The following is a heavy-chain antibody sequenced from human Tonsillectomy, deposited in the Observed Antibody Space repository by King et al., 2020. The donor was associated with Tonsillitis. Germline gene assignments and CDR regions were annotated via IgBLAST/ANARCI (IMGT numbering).Heavy chain of an antibody. CDR2: INQDGSEK. V-gene: IGHV3-7*04. CDR1: GFTFSSYW. CDR3: ASDQAVAGIYYYHYYGMDV. D-gene: IGHD6-19*01. Sequence: VQLVESGGGLVQPGGSLRLSCAASGFTFSSYWMSWVRQAPGKGLEWVANINQDGSEKYSVDSVKGRFTISRDNTKNSLYLQMNSLRAEDSAVYFCASDQAVAGIYYYHYYGMDVWGQGTTVTVSS. J-gene: IGHJ6*02.